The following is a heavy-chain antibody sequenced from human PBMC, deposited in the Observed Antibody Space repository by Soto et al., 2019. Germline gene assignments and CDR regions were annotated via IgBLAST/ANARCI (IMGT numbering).Heavy chain of an antibody. CDR2: IYHGGNT. Sequence: QLQLHESGPGLVKPSETLSLTCTVSGGSISSSSFYWGWVRQSPGKGLEWIGNIYHGGNTYYNPSCKSGLTISVDTSKTRFSLKLSSVTAAVTAVYYCASGSRGRYSANYAFDYWGQGTLVIVSS. CDR3: ASGSRGRYSANYAFDY. D-gene: IGHD6-19*01. CDR1: GGSISSSSFY. J-gene: IGHJ4*02. V-gene: IGHV4-39*02.